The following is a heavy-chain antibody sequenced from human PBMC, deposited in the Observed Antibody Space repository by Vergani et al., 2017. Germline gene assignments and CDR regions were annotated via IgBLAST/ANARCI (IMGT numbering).Heavy chain of an antibody. CDR1: GFTFGDYA. CDR3: TRERFMSDYYCSSFSYYYYYMDV. V-gene: IGHV3-49*05. J-gene: IGHJ6*03. CDR2: SRSKAYGGTT. Sequence: EVQLVESGVGLVKPGGSLSLSCTASGFTFGDYAMSWFRQAPGQGLEWVGFSRSKAYGGTTEYAASVKGRFTISRDDSKSIAYLQMNSLKTEYTAVYYCTRERFMSDYYCSSFSYYYYYMDVWGKGTTVTVSS. D-gene: IGHD2-2*01.